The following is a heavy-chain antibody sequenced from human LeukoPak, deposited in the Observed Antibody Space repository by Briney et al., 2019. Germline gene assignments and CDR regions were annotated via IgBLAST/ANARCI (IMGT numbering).Heavy chain of an antibody. V-gene: IGHV4-4*09. CDR3: ARQDAGNWFDP. CDR1: GGSISTYY. CDR2: IHASGPT. D-gene: IGHD1-1*01. J-gene: IGHJ5*02. Sequence: SETLSLTCTVSGGSISTYYWSWIRRPPGKGLEWIAYIHASGPTNYNPSLKSRITISVDTSKNQFSLKLSSVTAADTAVYYCARQDAGNWFDPWGQGTLVTVSS.